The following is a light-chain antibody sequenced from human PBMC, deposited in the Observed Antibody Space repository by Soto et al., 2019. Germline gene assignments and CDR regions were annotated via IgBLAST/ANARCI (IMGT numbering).Light chain of an antibody. Sequence: DIQMTQSPSSLSASVGDRXXXTCRASQSISSSLNWYQQKPGKAPKLLISSASNLQSGVPSRFSGSGSGTDFTLTISSLQPEDFATYYCQQSYRPPQTFGQGTKLEI. CDR2: SAS. CDR3: QQSYRPPQT. CDR1: QSISSS. J-gene: IGKJ2*01. V-gene: IGKV1-39*01.